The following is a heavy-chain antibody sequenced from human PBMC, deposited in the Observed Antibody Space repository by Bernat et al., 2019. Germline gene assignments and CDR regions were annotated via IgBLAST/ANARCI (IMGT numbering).Heavy chain of an antibody. CDR1: GFTFNDAW. CDR3: STEDGRH. V-gene: IGHV3-15*01. D-gene: IGHD5-24*01. J-gene: IGHJ4*02. CDR2: IKSRTDGETT. Sequence: EVQLVESGGGLVKPGGSLRLSCAASGFTFNDAWMSWVRQAPGKGLEWVGRIKSRTDGETTDYVAPVKGRFTISRDDSENALYLQMNSLKTEDTAFYYCSTEDGRHWGQGTLVTVSS.